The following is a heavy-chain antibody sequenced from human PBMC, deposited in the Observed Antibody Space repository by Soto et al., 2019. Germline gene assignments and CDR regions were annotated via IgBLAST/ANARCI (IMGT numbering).Heavy chain of an antibody. CDR1: GFTFSSTG. Sequence: QVQLVESGGGVVQPGRSLRLSCAASGFTFSSTGIHWVRQAPGKGLEWVAVISYDGSNKYYADSVKGRFTISRDNSKNMVYLQMNSLRVEDTAVYYCAKEGCSSTSCVAFLDVWGQGTTVTAS. J-gene: IGHJ6*02. V-gene: IGHV3-30*18. D-gene: IGHD2-2*01. CDR2: ISYDGSNK. CDR3: AKEGCSSTSCVAFLDV.